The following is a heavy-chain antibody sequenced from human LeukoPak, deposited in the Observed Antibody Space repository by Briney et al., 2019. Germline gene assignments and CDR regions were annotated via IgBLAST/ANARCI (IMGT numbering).Heavy chain of an antibody. CDR3: ARQNIAARHFDY. D-gene: IGHD6-6*01. Sequence: ASVKVSCKASGYTFTGYYMHWVRQAPGQGLEWMGWINPNSGGTNYAQKFQGRVTMTRDTSISTAYMELSRLRSDDTAVYYCARQNIAARHFDYWGQGTLVTVSS. CDR2: INPNSGGT. J-gene: IGHJ4*02. CDR1: GYTFTGYY. V-gene: IGHV1-2*02.